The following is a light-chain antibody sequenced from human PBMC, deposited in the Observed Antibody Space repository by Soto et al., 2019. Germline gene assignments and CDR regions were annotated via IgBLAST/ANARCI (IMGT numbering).Light chain of an antibody. Sequence: QSALTQPASVSGSPGQSITISCTGTSSEVGGYNYVSWYQHHPGKAPKLMIYEVSNRPSGVSNRLSGSKSGNTASLTISGLQAEDEAEYYCTSYTINSTLVFGTGNKVTVL. CDR2: EVS. J-gene: IGLJ1*01. CDR1: SSEVGGYNY. V-gene: IGLV2-14*01. CDR3: TSYTINSTLV.